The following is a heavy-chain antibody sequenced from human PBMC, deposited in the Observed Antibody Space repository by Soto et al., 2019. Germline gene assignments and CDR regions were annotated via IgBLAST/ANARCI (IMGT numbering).Heavy chain of an antibody. CDR1: GFSLGTYT. CDR3: AKHLIGGLLQSPIDL. V-gene: IGHV3-23*01. Sequence: PAGCLRLSCAVSGFSLGTYTVNWVRQALWMGVEWVSGLSDSVGTTHYAYSVKGRFTISRDKSKNALDLQMNNLRDEDTAVYYCAKHLIGGLLQSPIDLWGQGTQVTVSS. CDR2: LSDSVGTT. J-gene: IGHJ4*02. D-gene: IGHD3-22*01.